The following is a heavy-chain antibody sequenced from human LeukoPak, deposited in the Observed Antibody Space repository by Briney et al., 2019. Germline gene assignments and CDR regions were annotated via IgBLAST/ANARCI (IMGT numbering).Heavy chain of an antibody. D-gene: IGHD2-21*02. V-gene: IGHV3-23*01. CDR3: AKGGHDFNPFYW. CDR1: GFIFTTYA. Sequence: GGSLRLSCAASGFIFTTYAMGWVRQAPGKGLEWVSSIKGGGGDPFYADSVKGRFTISTDNSKNTLFLQLNSLRAEDTAVYYCAKGGHDFNPFYWWGQGTLVTVSS. CDR2: IKGGGGDP. J-gene: IGHJ4*02.